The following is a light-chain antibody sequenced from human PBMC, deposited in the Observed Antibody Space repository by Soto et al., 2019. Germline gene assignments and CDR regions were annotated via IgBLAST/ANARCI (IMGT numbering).Light chain of an antibody. CDR1: SSDVGGYNF. CDR2: EVS. J-gene: IGLJ2*01. Sequence: QSLLPQPASVSGSPGQSITISCTGTSSDVGGYNFVSWYLQHPGKAPTLILYEVSDRHSVVSNRFSGSKSGNTASLTISGLQAEDEADYYCSSFSNITTRDGVFGERTKGTV. CDR3: SSFSNITTRDGV. V-gene: IGLV2-14*01.